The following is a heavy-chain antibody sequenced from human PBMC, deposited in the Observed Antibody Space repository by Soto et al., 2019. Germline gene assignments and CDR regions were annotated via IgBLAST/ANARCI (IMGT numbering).Heavy chain of an antibody. D-gene: IGHD6-13*01. CDR1: GYTFTSYY. CDR3: ARDGAAAANVCFGY. CDR2: INPSGGST. Sequence: QVQLVQSGAEVKKPGASVKVSCKASGYTFTSYYMHWVRQAPGQGLERMGIINPSGGSTSNAQKFQGIVTMTRDTSTGTVYMELRSLGSEDTAVYYCARDGAAAANVCFGYWGQGTLVTVSS. V-gene: IGHV1-46*01. J-gene: IGHJ4*02.